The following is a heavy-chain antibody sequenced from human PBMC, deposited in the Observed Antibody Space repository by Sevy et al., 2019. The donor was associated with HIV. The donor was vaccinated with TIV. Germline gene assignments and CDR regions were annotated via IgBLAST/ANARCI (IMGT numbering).Heavy chain of an antibody. CDR3: AGENAWGRGYS. D-gene: IGHD1-26*01. CDR1: GGSITSLY. CDR2: FYYNGHI. V-gene: IGHV4-59*08. J-gene: IGHJ4*02. Sequence: SETLSLTCTVSGGSITSLYWNWIRQPPGKGLEWIASFYYNGHINYNPSLKSRVTLSLYTSKNQISLRLSSVTAADTAMYYCAGENAWGRGYSWGQGTLVTVSS.